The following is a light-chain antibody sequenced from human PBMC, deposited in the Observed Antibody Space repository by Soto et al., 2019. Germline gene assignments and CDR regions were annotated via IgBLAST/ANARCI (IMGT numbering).Light chain of an antibody. CDR2: DTS. CDR1: QSVNSF. V-gene: IGKV3-11*01. CDR3: QQRAKWPLT. J-gene: IGKJ4*01. Sequence: EIVLTQSPVTLSLSPGERATLSCRASQSVNSFLAWYQQKPGQAPRPLIYDTSKRATDIPARFSASGSGTDFTLTSSSLEPEDFAIYYCQQRAKWPLTLGGGTKVEIK.